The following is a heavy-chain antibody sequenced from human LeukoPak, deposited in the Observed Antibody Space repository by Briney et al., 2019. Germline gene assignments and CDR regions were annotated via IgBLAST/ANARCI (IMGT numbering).Heavy chain of an antibody. V-gene: IGHV1-69*13. D-gene: IGHD3-22*01. CDR3: AKLGVGSYDGSGYIDY. CDR2: IIPIFGTP. CDR1: GGTFSSYA. Sequence: ASVKVSCKASGGTFSSYAISWARQAPGQGLEWMGGIIPIFGTPDYAQKFQGRVTISADESTSTAYMELSRLRSEDTAVYYCAKLGVGSYDGSGYIDYWGQGTLVTVSS. J-gene: IGHJ4*02.